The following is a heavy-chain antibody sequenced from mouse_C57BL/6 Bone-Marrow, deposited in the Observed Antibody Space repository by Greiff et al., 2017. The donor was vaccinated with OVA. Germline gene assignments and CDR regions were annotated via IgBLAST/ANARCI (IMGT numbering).Heavy chain of an antibody. Sequence: QVQLKESGAELVKPGASVKMSCKASGYTFTTYPIEWMKQNHGKSLEWIGNFHPYNDDTKYNEKFKGKATLTVEKSSSTVYLELSRLTSDAAAFYYCARNFGMGAMDDWGQGTSVTVSS. CDR1: GYTFTTYP. CDR3: ARNFGMGAMDD. D-gene: IGHD1-1*01. J-gene: IGHJ4*01. V-gene: IGHV1-47*01. CDR2: FHPYNDDT.